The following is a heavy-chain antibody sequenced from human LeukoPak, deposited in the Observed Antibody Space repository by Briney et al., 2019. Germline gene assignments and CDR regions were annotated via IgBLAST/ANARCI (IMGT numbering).Heavy chain of an antibody. CDR2: IFHSGSN. CDR1: GGSISTYY. CDR3: ARVGYDILTGYHDY. D-gene: IGHD3-9*01. V-gene: IGHV4-59*01. Sequence: ASETLSLTCTVSGGSISTYYWSWIRQPPGKGLEWIGYIFHSGSNNYNPSLKSRVTISVDTPKNQFSLKLSYVTAADTAVYYCARVGYDILTGYHDYWGQGTLVTVSS. J-gene: IGHJ4*02.